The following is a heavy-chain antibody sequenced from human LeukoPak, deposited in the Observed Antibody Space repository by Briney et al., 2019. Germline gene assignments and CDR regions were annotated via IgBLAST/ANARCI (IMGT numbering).Heavy chain of an antibody. Sequence: PGGSLRLSCAASGFTFSSYSMNWVRQAPGKGLEWVSSISRSSSYKYYADSVKGRFTISRDNAKNSLYLQMNSLRAEDTAVYYCARVMGEYSSSWPHYNYYCMDVWGKGTTVTVSS. CDR3: ARVMGEYSSSWPHYNYYCMDV. J-gene: IGHJ6*03. CDR1: GFTFSSYS. D-gene: IGHD6-13*01. CDR2: ISRSSSYK. V-gene: IGHV3-21*01.